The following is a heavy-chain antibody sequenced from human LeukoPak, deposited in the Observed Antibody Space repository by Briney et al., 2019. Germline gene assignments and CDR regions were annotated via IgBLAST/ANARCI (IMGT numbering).Heavy chain of an antibody. CDR2: INHSGST. CDR1: GGSMNTISYY. Sequence: SETLSLTCTVSGGSMNTISYYWVWIRQPPGKGLEWIGEINHSGSTNYNPSLKSRVTISVDTSKNQFSLKLSSVTAADTAVYYCAREWPGDYWGQGTLVTVSS. J-gene: IGHJ4*02. CDR3: AREWPGDY. D-gene: IGHD5-24*01. V-gene: IGHV4-39*07.